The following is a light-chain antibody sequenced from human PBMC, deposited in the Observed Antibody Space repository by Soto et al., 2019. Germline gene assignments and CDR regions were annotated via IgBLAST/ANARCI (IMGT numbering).Light chain of an antibody. CDR2: DAS. CDR3: QQYNSYSIT. J-gene: IGKJ5*01. V-gene: IGKV1D-16*01. Sequence: DIQMTQSPSSVSASVGDRVTITCRSSEDISTWLAWYQQKPGKAPKLLIYDASTLHTGVPSRFSGSGSGTDFTLTISYLQSEDFGTYYCQQYNSYSITFGQGTRLEN. CDR1: EDISTW.